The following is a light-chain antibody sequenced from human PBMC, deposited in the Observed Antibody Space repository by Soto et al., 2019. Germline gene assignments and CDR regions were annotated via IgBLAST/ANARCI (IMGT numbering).Light chain of an antibody. CDR1: SSDVGAYNY. V-gene: IGLV2-14*01. CDR3: CSYTTSSTLCV. Sequence: QSALTQPASVSGSPGQSITISCTGTSSDVGAYNYVSWYQQHPGKAPKLMIYDVSNRPSGVSNRFSGSKSGSTASLTISGLQAEDDADYFCCSYTTSSTLCVFGTGTKFTVL. J-gene: IGLJ1*01. CDR2: DVS.